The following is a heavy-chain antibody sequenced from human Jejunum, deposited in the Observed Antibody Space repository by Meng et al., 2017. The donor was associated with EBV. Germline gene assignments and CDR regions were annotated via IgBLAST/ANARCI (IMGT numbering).Heavy chain of an antibody. V-gene: IGHV1-46*01. CDR3: ASGDDYGNGNFDF. CDR2: INPSGGTT. D-gene: IGHD4-17*01. J-gene: IGHJ4*02. CDR1: GYTFTNNP. Sequence: QVQLVQSGAELKKPXXSVKVSCKASGYTFTNNPIHWMRQAPGQGLEWMGIINPSGGTTTYTKRFQDRITMTRDTSANTAFMELTSLRSEDTAVYYCASGDDYGNGNFDFWGQGTLVTVSS.